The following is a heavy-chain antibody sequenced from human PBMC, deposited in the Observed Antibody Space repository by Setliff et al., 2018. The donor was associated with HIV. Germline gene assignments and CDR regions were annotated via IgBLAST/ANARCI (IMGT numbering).Heavy chain of an antibody. Sequence: GGSLRLSCAVSGFTFISYGMYWVRQAPGKGLEWVAFIRYDGSEKNYMDSVKGRFTISRDNAKNSLYLQMNSLTAEDTAVYYCARDVSWRVRTYIDYWGQGALVTVSS. V-gene: IGHV3-30*02. D-gene: IGHD3-3*01. CDR2: IRYDGSEK. CDR1: GFTFISYG. J-gene: IGHJ4*02. CDR3: ARDVSWRVRTYIDY.